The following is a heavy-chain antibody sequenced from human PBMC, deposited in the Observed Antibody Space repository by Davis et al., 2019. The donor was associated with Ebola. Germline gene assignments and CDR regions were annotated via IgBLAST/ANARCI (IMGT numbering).Heavy chain of an antibody. CDR1: RFTFSNYW. CDR3: ARGSWTFDY. V-gene: IGHV3-7*04. Sequence: PGGSLRLSCAASRFTFSNYWMGWIRQVPGKGLEWVANIKDDGTDNSYVDSVKGRFTITRDNAKNSVYLQMNSLRAEDTAVYYCARGSWTFDYWGQGALVTVSS. D-gene: IGHD1-1*01. J-gene: IGHJ4*02. CDR2: IKDDGTDN.